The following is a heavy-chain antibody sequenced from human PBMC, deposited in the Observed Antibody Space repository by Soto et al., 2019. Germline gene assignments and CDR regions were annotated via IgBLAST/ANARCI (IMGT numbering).Heavy chain of an antibody. CDR3: AKDLEYQLLLYYFDY. CDR1: GFTFSSYG. V-gene: IGHV3-30*18. D-gene: IGHD2-2*01. CDR2: ISYDGSNK. Sequence: GGSLRLSCAASGFTFSSYGMHWVRQAPGKGLEWVAVISYDGSNKYYADSVKGRFTIPRDNSKNTLYLQMNSLRAEDTAVYYCAKDLEYQLLLYYFDYWGQGTLVTVSS. J-gene: IGHJ4*02.